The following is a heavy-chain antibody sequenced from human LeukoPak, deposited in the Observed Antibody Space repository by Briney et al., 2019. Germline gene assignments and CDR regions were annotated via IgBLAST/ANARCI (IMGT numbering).Heavy chain of an antibody. Sequence: ASVKVSCKASGYTFTSYDINWVRQATGQGLVWMGWMNPNSGNTGYAQKLQGRVTMTTDTSTSTAYMELRSLRSDDTAVYYCARDYFPQYSNYDGGYRTFDYWGQGTLVTVSS. J-gene: IGHJ4*02. V-gene: IGHV1-8*02. CDR2: MNPNSGNT. CDR3: ARDYFPQYSNYDGGYRTFDY. D-gene: IGHD4-11*01. CDR1: GYTFTSYD.